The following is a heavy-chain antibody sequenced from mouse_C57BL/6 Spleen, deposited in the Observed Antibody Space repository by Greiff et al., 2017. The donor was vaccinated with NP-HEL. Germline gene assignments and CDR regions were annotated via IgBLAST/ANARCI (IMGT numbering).Heavy chain of an antibody. CDR2: INPYNGGT. V-gene: IGHV1-19*01. Sequence: EVQLQQSGPVLVKPGASVKMSCKASGYTFTDYYMNWVKQSHGKSLEWIGVINPYNGGTSYNQKFKGKATLTVDKSSSTAYMELNSLTSEDSAVYYCARRETTVVATRAMDYWGQGTSVTVSS. D-gene: IGHD1-1*01. CDR3: ARRETTVVATRAMDY. J-gene: IGHJ4*01. CDR1: GYTFTDYY.